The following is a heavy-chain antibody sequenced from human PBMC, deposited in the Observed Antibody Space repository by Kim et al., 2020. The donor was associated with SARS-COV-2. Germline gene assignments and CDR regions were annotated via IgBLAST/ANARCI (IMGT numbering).Heavy chain of an antibody. Sequence: ASVKVSCKASGYTFTSYAMHWVRQAPGQRLEWMGWINAGNGNTKYSQKFQGRVTITRDTSASTAYMELSSLRSEDTAVYYCAKRGVVVGDYYFDYWGQGTLVTVSS. CDR1: GYTFTSYA. V-gene: IGHV1-3*01. J-gene: IGHJ4*02. CDR2: INAGNGNT. CDR3: AKRGVVVGDYYFDY. D-gene: IGHD2-15*01.